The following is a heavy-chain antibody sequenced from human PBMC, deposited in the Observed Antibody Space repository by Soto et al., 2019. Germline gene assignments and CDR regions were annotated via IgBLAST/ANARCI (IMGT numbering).Heavy chain of an antibody. D-gene: IGHD6-19*01. CDR1: GDSYSISTYP. CDR3: AGMPYTSGLRFDP. V-gene: IGHV4-30-2*01. J-gene: IGHJ5*02. CDR2: IYQSGVT. Sequence: TSETMPLTRNMSGDSYSISTYPWSWIRKPPGKALQWIGFIYQSGVTSYNPSLASRVSISLDRSNNQCSLKLKSVTAADTAVYFCAGMPYTSGLRFDPWGPGTLVTVSS.